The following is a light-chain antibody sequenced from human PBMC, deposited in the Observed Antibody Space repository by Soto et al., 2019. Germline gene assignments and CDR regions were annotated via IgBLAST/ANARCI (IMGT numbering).Light chain of an antibody. Sequence: QPVLTQSPSASASLGASVKLTCTLNRGHSSYAIAWHQQQPEKGPRYLMKLNSDGSHSKGDGIPDRFSGSSSGAERYLTISSLRSEDEADYYCQIWDTGIRVVFGGGTKVTVL. CDR3: QIWDTGIRVV. CDR1: RGHSSYA. V-gene: IGLV4-69*01. CDR2: LNSDGSH. J-gene: IGLJ2*01.